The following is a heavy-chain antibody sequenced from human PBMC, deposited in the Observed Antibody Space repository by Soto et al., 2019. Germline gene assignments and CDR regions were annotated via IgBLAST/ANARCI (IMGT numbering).Heavy chain of an antibody. CDR2: ISGSGGST. D-gene: IGHD3-22*01. J-gene: IGHJ4*02. CDR3: AKDHYYDSSGYFAN. Sequence: GWSLRLSCASSVFTFISYAMSWVRQAPGKGLEWVSAISGSGGSTYYADSVKGRFTISRDNSKNTLYLQMNSLRAEDTAVYYCAKDHYYDSSGYFANWGQGTLVTVSS. V-gene: IGHV3-23*01. CDR1: VFTFISYA.